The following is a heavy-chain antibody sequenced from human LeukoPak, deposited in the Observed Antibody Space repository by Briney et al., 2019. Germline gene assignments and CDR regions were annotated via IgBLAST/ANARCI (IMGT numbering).Heavy chain of an antibody. D-gene: IGHD4-17*01. CDR3: ASKLTTGY. V-gene: IGHV3-66*01. Sequence: GSLRLSCVVSGLTVSSNYMSWVRQAPGKGLEWVSVIYSGGTTNYADSVKGRFLVYRDNSKNTLYLQMNSLRAEDTAVYYCASKLTTGYWGQGTLVTVSS. J-gene: IGHJ4*02. CDR2: IYSGGTT. CDR1: GLTVSSNY.